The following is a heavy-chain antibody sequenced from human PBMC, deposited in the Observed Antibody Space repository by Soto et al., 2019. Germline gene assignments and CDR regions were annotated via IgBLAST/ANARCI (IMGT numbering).Heavy chain of an antibody. CDR2: IDPNGSPT. J-gene: IGHJ4*01. V-gene: IGHV3-74*01. Sequence: PGGSLRLSCAASGFTFSSYWMHWVRQGPGEGLVWVSHIDPNGSPTHYADSVKGRFTISRDNAKNTLYLQMNNLRVEDTGVYYCASLGAPIDYWGHGTLVTVSS. CDR1: GFTFSSYW. D-gene: IGHD3-16*01. CDR3: ASLGAPIDY.